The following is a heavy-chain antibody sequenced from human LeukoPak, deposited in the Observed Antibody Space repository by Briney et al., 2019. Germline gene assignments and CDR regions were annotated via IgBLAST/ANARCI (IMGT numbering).Heavy chain of an antibody. J-gene: IGHJ6*03. CDR2: IKQDGSEK. V-gene: IGHV3-7*01. D-gene: IGHD1-26*01. CDR3: ARDKGSGKYYYYMDV. Sequence: GGSLRLSCAASGFTFSSYGMSWVRQAPGKGLEWVANIKQDGSEKYYVDSVKGRFTISRDNARNSLYLQMNSLRAEDTAVYYCARDKGSGKYYYYMDVWGKGTTVTISS. CDR1: GFTFSSYG.